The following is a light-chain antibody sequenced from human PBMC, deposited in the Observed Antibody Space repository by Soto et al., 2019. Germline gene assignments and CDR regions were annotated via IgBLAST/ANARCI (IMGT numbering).Light chain of an antibody. V-gene: IGKV1-6*01. CDR2: ATS. Sequence: AIQMTQSPSSLSASVGDRVTITCRASQDIRTELGWYQQKPGKAPKLLIYATSSLQSGVPSRFSGSGSGTEFTLTISSLQPEDFAFYYCLQDSSYPRTFGQGTRVEIK. CDR1: QDIRTE. J-gene: IGKJ1*01. CDR3: LQDSSYPRT.